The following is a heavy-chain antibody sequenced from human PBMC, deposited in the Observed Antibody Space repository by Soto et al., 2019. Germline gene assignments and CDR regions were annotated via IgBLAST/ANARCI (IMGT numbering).Heavy chain of an antibody. Sequence: GGSLRLSCAASGFTFSNAWMSWVRQAPGKGLEWVGRIKSKTDGGTTDYAAPVKGRFTISRDDSKNTLYLQMNSLKTEDTAVYYCTTAELSPVPYYYMDVWGKGTTVTVSS. D-gene: IGHD3-10*01. J-gene: IGHJ6*03. CDR1: GFTFSNAW. CDR3: TTAELSPVPYYYMDV. CDR2: IKSKTDGGTT. V-gene: IGHV3-15*01.